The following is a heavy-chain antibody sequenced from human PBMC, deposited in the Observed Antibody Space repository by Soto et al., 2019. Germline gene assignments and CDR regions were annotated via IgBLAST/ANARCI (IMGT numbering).Heavy chain of an antibody. CDR2: FYHSGTT. CDR3: ARDKVHGSGLSGGMDV. CDR1: GGSISSDDFF. D-gene: IGHD3-10*01. V-gene: IGHV4-31*03. Sequence: QVQLQESGPGLVKPSETLSLSCNVSGGSISSDDFFWSWVRQHPARGLEWIGYFYHSGTTYYNPSLQYRITISVVTSKNQFSLKLRSVTAADTAVYFCARDKVHGSGLSGGMDVWGQGTAVTVS. J-gene: IGHJ6*02.